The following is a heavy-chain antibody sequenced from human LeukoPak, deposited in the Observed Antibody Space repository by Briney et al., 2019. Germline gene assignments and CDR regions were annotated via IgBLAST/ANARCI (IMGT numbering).Heavy chain of an antibody. D-gene: IGHD4-11*01. CDR2: ISGSGGST. Sequence: GGSLRLSCAASGFIFSGYAMSWVRQAPGKGLEWVSTISGSGGSTYYADSVKGRFTISRDNSKNTVYLQMNSLRAEDTAVYYCAKDAQRGFDYSNSLEYWGQGSLVTVSS. V-gene: IGHV3-23*01. CDR1: GFIFSGYA. CDR3: AKDAQRGFDYSNSLEY. J-gene: IGHJ4*02.